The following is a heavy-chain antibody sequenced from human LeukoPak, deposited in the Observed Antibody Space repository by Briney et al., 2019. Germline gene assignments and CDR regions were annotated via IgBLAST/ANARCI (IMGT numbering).Heavy chain of an antibody. CDR3: AKDGYSYGSRTYYMDS. CDR2: ISGSGGST. CDR1: GFIFVSYA. Sequence: GGSLRLSCTASGFIFVSYAMSWVRQAPGKGLECVSGISGSGGSTYYADSVKGRFTISRDNSKNTLYLEMNNLRAEDTAVYYCAKDGYSYGSRTYYMDSWGPGTLVTVSS. V-gene: IGHV3-23*01. D-gene: IGHD3-10*01. J-gene: IGHJ4*02.